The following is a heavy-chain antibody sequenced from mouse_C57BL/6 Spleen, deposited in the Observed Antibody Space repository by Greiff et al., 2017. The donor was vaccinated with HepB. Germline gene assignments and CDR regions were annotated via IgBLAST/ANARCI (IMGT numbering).Heavy chain of an antibody. CDR1: GYAFTNYL. CDR3: ARDYYGSRDWYFDV. D-gene: IGHD1-1*01. V-gene: IGHV1-54*01. Sequence: VQLQQSGAELVRPGPSVKVSCKASGYAFTNYLIEWVKQRPGQGLEWIGVINPGSGGTNYNEKFKGKATLTADKSSSTAYMQLSSLTSEDSAVYFCARDYYGSRDWYFDVWGTGTTVTVSS. CDR2: INPGSGGT. J-gene: IGHJ1*03.